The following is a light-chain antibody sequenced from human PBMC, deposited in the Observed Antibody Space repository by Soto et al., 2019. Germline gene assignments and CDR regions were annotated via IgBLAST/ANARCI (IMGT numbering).Light chain of an antibody. CDR3: QQYNSYSWT. J-gene: IGKJ1*01. Sequence: GDRVTITCRASQSISSWLAWYQQKPGKAPKLLIYDASSLESGVPSRFSGSGSGTEFTLTISSLQPDDFATYYCQQYNSYSWTFGQGTRWIS. V-gene: IGKV1-5*01. CDR1: QSISSW. CDR2: DAS.